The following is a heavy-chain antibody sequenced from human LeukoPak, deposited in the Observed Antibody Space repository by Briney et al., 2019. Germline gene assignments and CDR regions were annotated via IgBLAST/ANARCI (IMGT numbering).Heavy chain of an antibody. CDR1: GFTFRNYA. CDR2: ISGSGGST. Sequence: GGSLRLSCSASGFTFRNYAMSWVRQAAGKGLEWVSAISGSGGSTYYADSVKGRFTISRDNSKNTLYLQMNSLRAEDTAVYYCAKSPTGDYWGQGTLVTVSS. J-gene: IGHJ4*02. CDR3: AKSPTGDY. V-gene: IGHV3-23*01. D-gene: IGHD1-1*01.